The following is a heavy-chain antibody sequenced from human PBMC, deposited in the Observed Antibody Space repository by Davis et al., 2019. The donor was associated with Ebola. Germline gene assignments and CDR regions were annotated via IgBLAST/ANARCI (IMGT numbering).Heavy chain of an antibody. D-gene: IGHD1-26*01. CDR1: GFRFNTYG. V-gene: IGHV3-30*02. Sequence: PGGSLRLSCAASGFRFNTYGMHWVRQAPGKGLEWLAVIWYDGSLQFFADSMKGRFTISRDNSKYTLFLQMNSLRPEDTAVYYCAKEYGSIGSSYQSFLDYWGQGTLVTVSS. J-gene: IGHJ4*02. CDR3: AKEYGSIGSSYQSFLDY. CDR2: IWYDGSLQ.